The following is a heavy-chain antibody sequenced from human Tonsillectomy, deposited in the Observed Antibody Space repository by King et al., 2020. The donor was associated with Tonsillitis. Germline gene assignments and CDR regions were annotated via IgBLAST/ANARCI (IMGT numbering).Heavy chain of an antibody. CDR2: IKQDGSEQ. CDR1: GFTFNFYY. J-gene: IGHJ3*02. V-gene: IGHV3-7*03. Sequence: VQLVESGGGLVQPGGSLRLSCVASGFTFNFYYMTWVRQDPGKGLEWVANIKQDGSEQFYADSVKGRFTISRDNATNSLFLQMSSLRVEDPDVYYCAGEGVIGAAVEDASDIWGQGTLVTVSS. CDR3: AGEGVIGAAVEDASDI. D-gene: IGHD2-15*01.